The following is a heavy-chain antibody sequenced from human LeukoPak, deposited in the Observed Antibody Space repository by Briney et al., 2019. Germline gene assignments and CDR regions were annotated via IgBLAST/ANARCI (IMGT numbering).Heavy chain of an antibody. CDR1: GGSINNYY. Sequence: SETLSLTCTVSGGSINNYYWSWLRQPPGKGLEWIGYIHYSGSTNYNFSLKSPVTISVDTSKSQFSLKLSSVTAADTAVYYCARGAGWYEYWGQGTLVTVSS. D-gene: IGHD6-19*01. CDR3: ARGAGWYEY. CDR2: IHYSGST. J-gene: IGHJ4*02. V-gene: IGHV4-59*01.